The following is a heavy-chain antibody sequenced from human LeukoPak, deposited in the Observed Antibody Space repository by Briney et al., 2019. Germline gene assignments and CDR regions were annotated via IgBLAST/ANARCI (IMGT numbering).Heavy chain of an antibody. D-gene: IGHD6-13*01. CDR2: INSDGSST. J-gene: IGHJ4*02. CDR1: GFTFSSYW. CDR3: ARGMGAAAPFYFDY. V-gene: IGHV3-74*01. Sequence: GGSLRLSCAASGFTFSSYWMHWVRQAPGKGLVWVSRINSDGSSTSYADSVKGRFTISRDNAKDTLYLQMNSLRADDTAVYYCARGMGAAAPFYFDYWGQGTLVTVSS.